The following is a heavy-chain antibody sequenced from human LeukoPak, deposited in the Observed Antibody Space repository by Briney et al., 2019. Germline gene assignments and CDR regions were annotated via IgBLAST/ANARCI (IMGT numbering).Heavy chain of an antibody. V-gene: IGHV3-15*01. Sequence: GGSLRLSCAASGLSFSDAWMTWVRQVPGKGLEWVGHIKSKTSGGTADYGAPVKDRFTLSRDDSKNTVYLQMSSLRTDDTAVYYCAKDLPLTSGGVIFYWGRGTLVTVSS. CDR2: IKSKTSGGTA. D-gene: IGHD3-16*02. J-gene: IGHJ4*02. CDR1: GLSFSDAW. CDR3: AKDLPLTSGGVIFY.